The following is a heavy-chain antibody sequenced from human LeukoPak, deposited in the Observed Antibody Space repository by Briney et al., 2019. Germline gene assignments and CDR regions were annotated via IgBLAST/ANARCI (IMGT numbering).Heavy chain of an antibody. D-gene: IGHD3-22*01. CDR2: IYTSGST. CDR3: ARDGYYYDSSGYYYANWFDP. J-gene: IGHJ5*02. Sequence: PSQTLSLTCTVSGGSISSGSYYWSWIRQPAGKGLEWIGRIYTSGSTNYNPSLKSRVTISVDTSKNQFSLKLSSVTAADTAVYYCARDGYYYDSSGYYYANWFDPWGQGTLVTVSS. CDR1: GGSISSGSYY. V-gene: IGHV4-61*02.